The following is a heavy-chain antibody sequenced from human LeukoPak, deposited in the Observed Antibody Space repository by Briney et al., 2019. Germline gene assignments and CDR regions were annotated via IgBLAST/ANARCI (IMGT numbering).Heavy chain of an antibody. CDR2: IYYSGRT. CDR3: ARRRYYDGSGYLE. V-gene: IGHV4-39*01. J-gene: IGHJ1*01. D-gene: IGHD3-22*01. Sequence: SETLSLTXSVSGDSVSRSDSYWDWIRQPPGKGLEWIGTIYYSGRTYYSPSLKSRVTMSVDPSNNQFSLNLRSVTAADTAVYYCARRRYYDGSGYLEWGQGTLLSVSS. CDR1: GDSVSRSDSY.